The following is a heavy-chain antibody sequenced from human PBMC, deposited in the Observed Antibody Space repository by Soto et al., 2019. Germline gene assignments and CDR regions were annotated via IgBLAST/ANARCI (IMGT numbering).Heavy chain of an antibody. CDR3: AREPSI. J-gene: IGHJ4*02. Sequence: QVQLQESGPGLVKPSQTLSLTCTVSGGSISSGGYYWSWIRQHPGKGLAWIGYIYYSGSTSYNPSRKRRVTISVDPSKNQVSLQLSSVAAADPAVYYCAREPSIWGQGTLVTVSA. V-gene: IGHV4-31*03. CDR1: GGSISSGGYY. CDR2: IYYSGST.